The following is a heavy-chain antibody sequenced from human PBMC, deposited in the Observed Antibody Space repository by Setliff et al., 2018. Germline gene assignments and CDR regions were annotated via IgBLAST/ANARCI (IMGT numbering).Heavy chain of an antibody. CDR3: ARGKGSWVLLRWFDP. D-gene: IGHD3-10*01. J-gene: IGHJ5*02. Sequence: SETLSLTCAVYGGSFSGYYWSWIRQPPGKGLEWIGEINHSGSTNYNPSLKSRVTISVDTSKNQFSLKLSSVTAADTAVYYCARGKGSWVLLRWFDPWGQGTLVTSPQ. V-gene: IGHV4-34*01. CDR2: INHSGST. CDR1: GGSFSGYY.